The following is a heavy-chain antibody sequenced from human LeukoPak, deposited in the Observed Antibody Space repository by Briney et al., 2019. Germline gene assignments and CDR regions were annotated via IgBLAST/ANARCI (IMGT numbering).Heavy chain of an antibody. D-gene: IGHD3-9*01. V-gene: IGHV3-21*01. Sequence: GGSLRLSCAASGFTFTTYSMNWVRQAPGKGLEWVSSITSSSTSMYYADSVKGRFTISRDNAKNSLYLQMNSLRAEDTAVYYCARTYYDILTGYNPYFDYWGQGTLVTVSS. CDR2: ITSSSTSM. J-gene: IGHJ4*02. CDR1: GFTFTTYS. CDR3: ARTYYDILTGYNPYFDY.